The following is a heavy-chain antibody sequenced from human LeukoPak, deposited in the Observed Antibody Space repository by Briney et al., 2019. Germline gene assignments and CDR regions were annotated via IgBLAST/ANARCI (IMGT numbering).Heavy chain of an antibody. J-gene: IGHJ4*02. Sequence: SETLSLTCTVSGGSISSYYWSWMRQPAGKGLEWIGRMYTSGSTNYNPSLKSRVTISVDKSKNQFSLKLSSVTAADTAVYYCARRAAWLLLPFDYWGQGTLVTVSS. D-gene: IGHD3-22*01. CDR1: GGSISSYY. CDR2: MYTSGST. V-gene: IGHV4-4*07. CDR3: ARRAAWLLLPFDY.